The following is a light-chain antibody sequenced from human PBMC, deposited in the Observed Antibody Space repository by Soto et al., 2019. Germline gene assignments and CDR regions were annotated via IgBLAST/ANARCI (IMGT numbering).Light chain of an antibody. Sequence: QPVLTQSPSASASLGASVKLTCTLSSGHSNYAIAWHQQQPEKGPRYLMKVKGDGSHTKGDGIPDRFSGSSSGAERYLITSSLQSEDEADYYCQTWGTGIVVFGGGTQLTVL. J-gene: IGLJ7*01. CDR2: VKGDGSH. CDR1: SGHSNYA. V-gene: IGLV4-69*01. CDR3: QTWGTGIVV.